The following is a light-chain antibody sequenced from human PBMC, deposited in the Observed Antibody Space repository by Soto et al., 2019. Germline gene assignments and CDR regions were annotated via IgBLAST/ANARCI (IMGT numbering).Light chain of an antibody. CDR2: VRSDGSH. V-gene: IGLV4-69*01. CDR3: QTWGTGLGV. Sequence: QSVLTQSPSISASPGASVKLTCTLSSGHSSYVIAWHQQQPEKGPRYLMKVRSDGSHNKGDGIPDRFSGSSSGAERYLTISSLQSEDEADYSCQTWGTGLGVFGGGTQLTVL. CDR1: SGHSSYV. J-gene: IGLJ3*02.